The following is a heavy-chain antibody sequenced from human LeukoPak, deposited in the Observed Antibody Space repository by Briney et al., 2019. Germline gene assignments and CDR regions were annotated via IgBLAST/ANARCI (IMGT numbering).Heavy chain of an antibody. J-gene: IGHJ4*02. CDR1: GFTFSSHA. CDR3: AKGRYCSSTGCHYFFDN. CDR2: ISGSGDST. Sequence: GGSLRLSCTASGFTFSSHAMSWVRQAPGKGLDWFSAISGSGDSTYHADSVKGRFNISRDNSKNTLYLQMNSLRAEDTAVYYCAKGRYCSSTGCHYFFDNWAQGTLVTVSS. V-gene: IGHV3-23*01. D-gene: IGHD2-2*01.